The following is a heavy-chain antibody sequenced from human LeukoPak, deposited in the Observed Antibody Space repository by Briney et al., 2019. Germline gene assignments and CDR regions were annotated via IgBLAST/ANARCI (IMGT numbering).Heavy chain of an antibody. CDR3: ARLWELPNWFDP. CDR2: IIPLFGIA. D-gene: IGHD1-26*01. J-gene: IGHJ5*02. CDR1: GGTFSSYA. V-gene: IGHV1-69*13. Sequence: ASVKVSCKASGGTFSSYAISWVRQAPGQGLEWMGGIIPLFGIANNAQKFQGRVTITVDESTSTAYMELSSLRSEDTAVYYCARLWELPNWFDPWGQGTLVTVSS.